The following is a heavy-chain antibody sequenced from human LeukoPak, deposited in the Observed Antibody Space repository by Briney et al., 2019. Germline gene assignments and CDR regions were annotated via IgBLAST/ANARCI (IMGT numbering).Heavy chain of an antibody. Sequence: SETLSLTCTVSGGSTSSYYWSWIRQPPGKGLEWIGYIYYSGSTSYNPSLKGRVTISVGTSKNQFSLKLSSVTAADTAVYYCARNFYDILTGYYNDYYYYMDVWGKGTTITVSS. V-gene: IGHV4-59*01. D-gene: IGHD3-9*01. J-gene: IGHJ6*03. CDR1: GGSTSSYY. CDR3: ARNFYDILTGYYNDYYYYMDV. CDR2: IYYSGST.